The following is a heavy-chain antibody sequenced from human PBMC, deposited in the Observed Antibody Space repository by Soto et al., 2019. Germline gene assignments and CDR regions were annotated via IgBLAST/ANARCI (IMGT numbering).Heavy chain of an antibody. V-gene: IGHV1-18*01. J-gene: IGHJ6*02. CDR2: ISAYDGNT. D-gene: IGHD3-9*01. Sequence: ASVKVSCKASGYTFTSYGISWVRQAPGQGLEWMGWISAYDGNTNYAQKLQGRVTMTIDTSTSTAYMELRSLRSDDTAVYYCARDLVRLRYFDWFLGGVYYYGMDVWGQGTTVTVSS. CDR3: ARDLVRLRYFDWFLGGVYYYGMDV. CDR1: GYTFTSYG.